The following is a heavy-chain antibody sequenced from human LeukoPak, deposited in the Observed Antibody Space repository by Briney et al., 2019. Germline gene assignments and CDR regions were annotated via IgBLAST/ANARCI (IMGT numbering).Heavy chain of an antibody. CDR3: AKWLEGGRPDFDS. D-gene: IGHD2-15*01. CDR2: VSASGGST. V-gene: IGHV3-23*01. Sequence: QPGGSLRLSCAASGFTFSTYWMHWVRQAPGKGLEWVSAVSASGGSTYYADSVKGRFTISRDSSRNTLYLQMNGLRAEDTAVYYCAKWLEGGRPDFDSWGQGTLVTVSS. J-gene: IGHJ4*02. CDR1: GFTFSTYW.